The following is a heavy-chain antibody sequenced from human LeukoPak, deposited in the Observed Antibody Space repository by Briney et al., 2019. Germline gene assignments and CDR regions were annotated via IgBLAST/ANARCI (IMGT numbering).Heavy chain of an antibody. J-gene: IGHJ4*02. CDR3: ASAGSGSYFS. CDR2: IKHSGST. V-gene: IGHV4-34*01. CDR1: GGSFIAYY. Sequence: SETLSLTCAVYGGSFIAYYWSWIRQPPGKGLEWIGEIKHSGSTNSKPSLKSRVTISVDTSKNQFSLKLSSVTAADTAVYYCASAGSGSYFSWGQGTLVTASS. D-gene: IGHD3-10*01.